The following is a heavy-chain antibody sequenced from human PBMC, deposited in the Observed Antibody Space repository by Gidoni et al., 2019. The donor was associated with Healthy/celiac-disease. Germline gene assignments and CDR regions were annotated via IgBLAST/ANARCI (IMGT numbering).Heavy chain of an antibody. CDR2: IYPGASDT. CDR3: ARRGATVGFAFDI. D-gene: IGHD1-26*01. J-gene: IGHJ3*02. V-gene: IGHV5-51*01. CDR1: GYSFTSYW. Sequence: EVQLVQSGAEVKKPGESLKISCTGSGYSFTSYWIGWVRQMPGKGLEGMGIIYPGASDTRYSPSFQGQVTIAADKSISTAYLQWSSLKAADTAMYYCARRGATVGFAFDIWGQGTMVTVSS.